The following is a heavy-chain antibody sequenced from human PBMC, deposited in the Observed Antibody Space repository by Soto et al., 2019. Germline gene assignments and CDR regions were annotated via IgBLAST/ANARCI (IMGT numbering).Heavy chain of an antibody. Sequence: PVGSLRLSCAASGFTVSSNYMSWVRQAPGKGLEWVSVIYSGGSTYYADSVKGRFTISRDNSKNTLYLQMNSLRAEDTAVYYCARDHGINYYDSSGYPSDYGMDVWGQGTTVTVSS. CDR1: GFTVSSNY. V-gene: IGHV3-53*01. CDR2: IYSGGST. D-gene: IGHD3-22*01. CDR3: ARDHGINYYDSSGYPSDYGMDV. J-gene: IGHJ6*02.